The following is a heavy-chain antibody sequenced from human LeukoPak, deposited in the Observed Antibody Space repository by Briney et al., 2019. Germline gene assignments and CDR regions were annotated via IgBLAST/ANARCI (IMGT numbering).Heavy chain of an antibody. J-gene: IGHJ4*02. CDR1: GFTFSSYS. D-gene: IGHD3-22*01. CDR2: ISSSSSYI. V-gene: IGHV3-21*01. CDR3: ARAGDYDSSGYYIYYFDY. Sequence: PGGSLRLSCAASGFTFSSYSMNWVRQAPGKGLEWVSSISSSSSYICYADSVKGRFTISRDNAKNSLYLQMNSLRAEDTAVYYCARAGDYDSSGYYIYYFDYWGQGTLVTVSS.